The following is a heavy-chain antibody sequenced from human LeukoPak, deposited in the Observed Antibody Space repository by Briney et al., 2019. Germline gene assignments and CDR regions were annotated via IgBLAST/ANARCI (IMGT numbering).Heavy chain of an antibody. D-gene: IGHD3-22*01. CDR3: ARGRGYYDNSFDY. J-gene: IGHJ4*02. V-gene: IGHV4-34*01. CDR1: GGSFSGYY. Sequence: PSETLSLTCAVYGGSFSGYYWSWIRQPPGKGLEWIGEINHSGSTNYNPSLKSRVTISVDMSKNQFSLKLSSVTAADTAVYYCARGRGYYDNSFDYWGQGTLVTVSS. CDR2: INHSGST.